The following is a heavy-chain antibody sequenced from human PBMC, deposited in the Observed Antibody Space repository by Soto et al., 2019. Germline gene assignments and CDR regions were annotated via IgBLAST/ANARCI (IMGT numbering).Heavy chain of an antibody. J-gene: IGHJ3*02. CDR3: AITAGVAMGFGDQNAFDI. D-gene: IGHD3-10*01. CDR2: ISGSGGST. CDR1: GFTFSSYA. Sequence: GGSLRLSCAASGFTFSSYAMSWVRQAPGKGLEWVSAISGSGGSTYYADSVKGRFTISRDNSKNTLYLQMNSLRAEDTAVYYCAITAGVAMGFGDQNAFDIWGQGTMVTVSS. V-gene: IGHV3-23*01.